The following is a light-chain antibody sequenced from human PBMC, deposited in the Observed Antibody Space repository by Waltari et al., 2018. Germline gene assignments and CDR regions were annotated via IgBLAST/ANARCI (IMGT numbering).Light chain of an antibody. CDR2: KTS. Sequence: DIQMTQSPSTLSASAGDTVTITCRASQSISTWLAWYQQKPGKAPNLLIYKTSYLETGVPSRFSGSGSATEFTLTISSLQPDDFATYYCQHYDSYSFTFGGGTKVDIK. J-gene: IGKJ4*01. CDR1: QSISTW. V-gene: IGKV1-5*03. CDR3: QHYDSYSFT.